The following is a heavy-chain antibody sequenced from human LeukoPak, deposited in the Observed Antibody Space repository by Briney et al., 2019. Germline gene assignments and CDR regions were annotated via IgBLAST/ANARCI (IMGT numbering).Heavy chain of an antibody. Sequence: PSETLSLTCAVSGGSISSGGYSWSWIRQPPGKGLEWIREINHSGTTNYNPSLKSRVTISVDTSKNQFSLKLSSVTAADTAVYYCASERMGGVLRYFEWLVHDAFDIWGQGTMVTVSS. CDR3: ASERMGGVLRYFEWLVHDAFDI. CDR1: GGSISSGGYS. CDR2: INHSGTT. V-gene: IGHV4-34*01. D-gene: IGHD3-9*01. J-gene: IGHJ3*02.